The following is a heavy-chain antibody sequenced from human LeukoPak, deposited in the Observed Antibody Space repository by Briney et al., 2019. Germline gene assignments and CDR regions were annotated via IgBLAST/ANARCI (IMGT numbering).Heavy chain of an antibody. CDR1: GFTFSSYG. J-gene: IGHJ4*02. CDR3: AKMAILPLVRGVIGGFDY. D-gene: IGHD3-10*01. CDR2: IRYDGSNK. Sequence: PGGSLRLSCAASGFTFSSYGMHWVRQAPGKGLEWVAFIRYDGSNKYYAGSVKGRFTISRDNSKNTLYLQMNSLRAEDTAVYYCAKMAILPLVRGVIGGFDYWGQGTLVTVSS. V-gene: IGHV3-30*02.